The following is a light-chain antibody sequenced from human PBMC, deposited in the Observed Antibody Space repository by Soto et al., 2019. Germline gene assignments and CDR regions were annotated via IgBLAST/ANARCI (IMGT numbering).Light chain of an antibody. CDR1: SSDVGGYNY. Sequence: QSALTQPASVSGSPGQSITISCTGTSSDVGGYNYVSWYQQHPGKAPKLMIYEVSNRPSXXXXXXSGSKSGNTASLTISGXXXXXXXXXXXXSYTSSRTLVFGGGTKLTVL. CDR3: XSYTSSRTLV. V-gene: IGLV2-14*01. J-gene: IGLJ2*01. CDR2: EVS.